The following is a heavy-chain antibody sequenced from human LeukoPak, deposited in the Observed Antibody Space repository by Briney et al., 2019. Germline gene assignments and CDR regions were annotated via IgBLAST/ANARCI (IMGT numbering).Heavy chain of an antibody. J-gene: IGHJ4*02. CDR3: ARGGSSWYREFDY. CDR1: GYTFTGYY. Sequence: ASVKVSCKASGYTFTGYYMHWVRQAPGQGLEWMGWINANCGGTNSAQKFQGRVTMSRDTSISTAYMELSRLRSDDTAVYYCARGGSSWYREFDYWGQGTLVTVSS. D-gene: IGHD6-13*01. CDR2: INANCGGT. V-gene: IGHV1-2*02.